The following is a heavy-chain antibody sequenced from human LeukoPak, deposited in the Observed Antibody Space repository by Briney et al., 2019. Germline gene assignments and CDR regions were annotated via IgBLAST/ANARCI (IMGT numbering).Heavy chain of an antibody. CDR2: IIPIFGTA. V-gene: IGHV1-69*06. D-gene: IGHD6-13*01. Sequence: SVKVSCKPSGGTFSSYAISWVRQAPGQGLEWMGGIIPIFGTANYAQKFQGRVTITADKSTSTAYMELSSLRSEDTAVYYCARVRVNKASIAAAGRSWFDPWGQGALVTVSS. J-gene: IGHJ5*02. CDR1: GGTFSSYA. CDR3: ARVRVNKASIAAAGRSWFDP.